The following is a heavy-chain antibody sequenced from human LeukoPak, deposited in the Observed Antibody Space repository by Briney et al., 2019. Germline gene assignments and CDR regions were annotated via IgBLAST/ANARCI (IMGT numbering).Heavy chain of an antibody. CDR1: GGLMKTPGHY. D-gene: IGHD1/OR15-1a*01. J-gene: IGHJ3*01. V-gene: IGHV4-39*01. CDR2: MFYSGST. Sequence: SETLSLTCSVSGGLMKTPGHYWDWIRQSPGKGLEWIRSMFYSGSTYFNPSLRRRVSISGDTSTNQISLSLTSVTAADTAVYYCARRNTEVPDTLPLNAFDVWGQGAKVIVSS. CDR3: ARRNTEVPDTLPLNAFDV.